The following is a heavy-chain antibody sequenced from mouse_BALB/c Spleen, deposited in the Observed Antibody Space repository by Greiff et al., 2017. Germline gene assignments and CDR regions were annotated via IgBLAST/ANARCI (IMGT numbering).Heavy chain of an antibody. CDR3: ARGDYGYSRYFDV. CDR2: ISSGGST. J-gene: IGHJ1*01. Sequence: EVKVVESGGGLVKPGGSLKLSCAASGFTFSSYAMSWVRQTPEKRLEWVASISSGGSTYYPDSVKGRFTISRDNARNILYLQMSSLRSEDTAMYYCARGDYGYSRYFDVWGAGTTVTVSS. V-gene: IGHV5-6-5*01. CDR1: GFTFSSYA. D-gene: IGHD1-2*01.